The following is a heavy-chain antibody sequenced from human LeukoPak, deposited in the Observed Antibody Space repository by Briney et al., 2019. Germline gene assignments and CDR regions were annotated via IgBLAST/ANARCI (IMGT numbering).Heavy chain of an antibody. CDR2: ISGSGGST. Sequence: GGSLRLSCAASGFTFSSYAMSWVRQAPGKGLKWSSAISGSGGSTYYADSVKGRFTISRDNSKNTLYLQMNSLRAEDTAVYYCAKDKDGGNSGNYWGQGTLVTVSS. V-gene: IGHV3-23*01. CDR3: AKDKDGGNSGNY. J-gene: IGHJ4*02. CDR1: GFTFSSYA. D-gene: IGHD4-23*01.